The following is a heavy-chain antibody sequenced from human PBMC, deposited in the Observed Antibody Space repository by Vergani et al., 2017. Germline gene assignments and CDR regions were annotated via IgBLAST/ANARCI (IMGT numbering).Heavy chain of an antibody. D-gene: IGHD3-10*01. CDR1: GYTFTGYY. J-gene: IGHJ4*02. CDR2: INPNSGGT. Sequence: QVQLVQSGAEVKKPGASVKVSCKASGYTFTGYYMHWVRQAPGQGLEWMGWINPNSGGTNYAQKFQGRDTMTRDTSISTAYMELSRLRSDDTAVYYCARVHYYGSGSYSYYFDYWGQGTLVTVSS. V-gene: IGHV1-2*02. CDR3: ARVHYYGSGSYSYYFDY.